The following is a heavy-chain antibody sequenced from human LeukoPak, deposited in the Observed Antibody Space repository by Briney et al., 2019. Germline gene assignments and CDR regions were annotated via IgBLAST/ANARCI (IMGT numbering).Heavy chain of an antibody. J-gene: IGHJ3*02. D-gene: IGHD6-19*01. CDR2: IYYSGST. V-gene: IGHV4-30-4*08. CDR1: GGAIRSSYYY. Sequence: SETLSLTCTVSGGAIRSSYYYWGWIRQPPGKGLEWIGYIYYSGSTYYNPSLKSRVTISVDTSKNQFSLKLSSVTAADTAVYYCARAIAVAGADAFDIWGQGTMVTVSS. CDR3: ARAIAVAGADAFDI.